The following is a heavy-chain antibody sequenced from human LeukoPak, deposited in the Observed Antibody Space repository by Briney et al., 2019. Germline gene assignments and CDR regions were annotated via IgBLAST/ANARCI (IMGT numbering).Heavy chain of an antibody. CDR3: AGVVPAAISRFDP. V-gene: IGHV3-48*04. J-gene: IGHJ5*02. D-gene: IGHD2-2*01. CDR2: ISSSSSTI. Sequence: QPGGSLRLSCVVSEFNFSDKNMNWVRQAPGKGLEWVSYISSSSSTIYYADSVKGRFTISRDNTKNSLYLQMNRLRSEDTAVYYCAGVVPAAISRFDPWGQGTLVTVSS. CDR1: EFNFSDKN.